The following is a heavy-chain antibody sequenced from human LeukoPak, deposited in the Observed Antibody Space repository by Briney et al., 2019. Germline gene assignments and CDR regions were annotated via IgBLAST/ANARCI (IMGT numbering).Heavy chain of an antibody. CDR2: ISSTSSYI. CDR1: GFTFSSYS. Sequence: PGGSLRLSCVASGFTFSSYSMNWVRQAPGKGLEWVSSISSTSSYIYFADSVKGRFTISRDNAKNSLFLQMNSLRAEDAAVYYCARRESYCGGDCYDYWGQGTLVTVSS. D-gene: IGHD2-21*01. J-gene: IGHJ4*02. CDR3: ARRESYCGGDCYDY. V-gene: IGHV3-21*01.